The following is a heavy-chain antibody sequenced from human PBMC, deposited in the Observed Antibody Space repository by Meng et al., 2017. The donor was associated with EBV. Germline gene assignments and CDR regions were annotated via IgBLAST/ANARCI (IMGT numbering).Heavy chain of an antibody. J-gene: IGHJ4*02. Sequence: VQLVQSAAEVKKPGSSVKVSGKTSGGPFRYYAISWVRQAPGQGLEWLGGFLPRLGAPNYAQKFHGRVKITADESTSTHYMDLSSLRSEDTAIYYCASESGRGYTPDYWGQGTLVTVSS. D-gene: IGHD3-10*01. CDR2: FLPRLGAP. CDR3: ASESGRGYTPDY. CDR1: GGPFRYYA. V-gene: IGHV1-69*01.